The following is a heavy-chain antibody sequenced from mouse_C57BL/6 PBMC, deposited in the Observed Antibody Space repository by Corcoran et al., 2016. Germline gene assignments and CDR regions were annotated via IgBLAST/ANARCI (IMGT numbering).Heavy chain of an antibody. J-gene: IGHJ2*01. D-gene: IGHD1-1*02. CDR1: GYTFTDYN. CDR2: INPNNGGT. CDR3: SRGGGYYCDS. Sequence: EVQLQQSGPELVKPGASVKIPCKASGYTFTDYNMAWVKQSHGKSLEWIGDINPNNGGTIYNQKFKGKATLTVDKSSSTAYMELRSLTSEDTAVYYCSRGGGYYCDSWGQGTTLTVSS. V-gene: IGHV1-18*01.